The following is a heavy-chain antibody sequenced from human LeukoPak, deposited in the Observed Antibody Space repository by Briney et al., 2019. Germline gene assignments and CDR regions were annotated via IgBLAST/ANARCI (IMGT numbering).Heavy chain of an antibody. CDR2: IKEDGSEK. D-gene: IGHD3-9*01. J-gene: IGHJ4*02. CDR3: ARGITIPH. V-gene: IGHV3-7*01. CDR1: GFTFSNYW. Sequence: GGSLRLSCAASGFTFSNYWMTWVRQAPGTGLEWVANIKEDGSEKYYVDSVKGRFTISRDNAKNSLYLQMNSLRAEDTAVYYCARGITIPHWGQGTLVTVSS.